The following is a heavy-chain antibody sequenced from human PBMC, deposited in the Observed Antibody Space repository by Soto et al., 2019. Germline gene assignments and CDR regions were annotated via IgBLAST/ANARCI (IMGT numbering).Heavy chain of an antibody. Sequence: LQTLSVTRSVADGSISGFYWSCILQHTGKGLEWIGYIYYSGSTNYNPSLKSRVTISVDTSKNQFSLKLSSVTAADTAVYYCARQYDSSGYYDYWGQGTLVTVSS. J-gene: IGHJ4*02. D-gene: IGHD3-22*01. V-gene: IGHV4-59*01. CDR3: ARQYDSSGYYDY. CDR2: IYYSGST. CDR1: DGSISGFY.